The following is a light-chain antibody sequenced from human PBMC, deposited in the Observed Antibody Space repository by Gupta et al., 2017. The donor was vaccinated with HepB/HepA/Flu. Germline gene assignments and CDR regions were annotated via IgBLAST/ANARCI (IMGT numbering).Light chain of an antibody. J-gene: IGLJ2*01. V-gene: IGLV2-23*02. CDR2: EVS. CDR3: CSYAGSSTFGVV. Sequence: HSALTKPASVSGSPGQSITISCTGPSSDVGSYNLVSWYQQHPGKAPKLMIYEVSKRPSGVSNRFSGSKSGNTDSPTISGLQAEDEADYYCCSYAGSSTFGVVFGGGTKLTVL. CDR1: SSDVGSYNL.